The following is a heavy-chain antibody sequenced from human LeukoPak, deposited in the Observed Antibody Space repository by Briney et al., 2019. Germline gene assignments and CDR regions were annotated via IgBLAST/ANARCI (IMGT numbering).Heavy chain of an antibody. V-gene: IGHV2-70*11. Sequence: SGPTRVNPTQPLTLTCTFSGFSLSTSGMCVSWIRQPPGKALEWLARIQWDGDKYYSTSLRTTLTISKDTSKNQGVLTMTNMDPVNTATYYCARMREAYGDQLYSFDYWGQGTLVTVSS. D-gene: IGHD4-17*01. CDR2: IQWDGDK. CDR1: GFSLSTSGMC. J-gene: IGHJ4*02. CDR3: ARMREAYGDQLYSFDY.